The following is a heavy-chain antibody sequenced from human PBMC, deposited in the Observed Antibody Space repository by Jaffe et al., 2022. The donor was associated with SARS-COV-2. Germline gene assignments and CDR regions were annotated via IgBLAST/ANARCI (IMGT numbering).Heavy chain of an antibody. CDR2: ISGYSNSI. CDR3: ARGRDHSSYDPTNWFDP. V-gene: IGHV3-48*02. Sequence: EVQLVESGGGLVQPGGSLRLSCVASGFDFSNYGLNWVRQAPGKGLEWLSYISGYSNSISYAESVKGRFTISRDDAKSSLYLQMNSLRDEDTAVYYCARGRDHSSYDPTNWFDPWGQGSLVTVSS. CDR1: GFDFSNYG. D-gene: IGHD4-4*01. J-gene: IGHJ5*02.